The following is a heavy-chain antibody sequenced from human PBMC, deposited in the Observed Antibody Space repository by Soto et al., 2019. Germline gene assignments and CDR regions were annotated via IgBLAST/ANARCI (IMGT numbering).Heavy chain of an antibody. V-gene: IGHV1-69*01. CDR1: GGTFNNFA. D-gene: IGHD3-9*01. J-gene: IGHJ6*02. CDR3: ATATISPVSAILLIYGVDV. CDR2: IMPVFHTT. Sequence: QVQLVQSGAEVKKPGSSVKVSCQASGGTFNNFAFTWVRQAPGQGLEWLGGIMPVFHTTNIAQTFQDRITIIADDFTNTGYLEMTSLRFDDTVVYYCATATISPVSAILLIYGVDVLGRGTTVTVSS.